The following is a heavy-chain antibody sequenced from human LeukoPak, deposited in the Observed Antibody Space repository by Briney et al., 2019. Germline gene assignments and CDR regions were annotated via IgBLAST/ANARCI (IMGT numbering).Heavy chain of an antibody. Sequence: KASETLSLTCTVSGGSISSSSYYWGWIRHPPGKGLEWIGSIYYSGSTYYNPSLKSRVTISVDTSKNQFSLKLSSVTAADTAVYYCARTFMVRGVIITSDFDYWGQGTLVTVSS. CDR3: ARTFMVRGVIITSDFDY. CDR2: IYYSGST. D-gene: IGHD3-10*01. V-gene: IGHV4-39*01. J-gene: IGHJ4*02. CDR1: GGSISSSSYY.